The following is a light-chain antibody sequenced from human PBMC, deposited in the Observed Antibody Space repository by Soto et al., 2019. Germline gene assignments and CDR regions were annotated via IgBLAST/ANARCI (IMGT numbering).Light chain of an antibody. CDR3: QQSYSSPQT. CDR1: QSISRY. CDR2: AAS. Sequence: RHMSHSPSSRSAYVGDRVTITCRASQSISRYLNWYQQKPGKAPKLLIYAASSLLGGVPSRFSGSGSGTDFTLTISSLQPEDFAIYYCQQSYSSPQTFGQGTKVDIK. J-gene: IGKJ1*01. V-gene: IGKV1-39*01.